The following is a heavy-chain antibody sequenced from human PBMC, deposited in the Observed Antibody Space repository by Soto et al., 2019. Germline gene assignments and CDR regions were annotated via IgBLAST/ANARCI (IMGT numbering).Heavy chain of an antibody. CDR2: INQDGSEK. CDR1: GFTFRTYW. CDR3: ARDGSTSWYSYDYHGMDV. Sequence: EVQLVESGGGLVQPGGSLRLSCGASGFTFRTYWLSWVRQVPGKGLEWVANINQDGSEKNYVDSVKGRFTISRDNAQDSLYPQKSRLRAEDPALYYCARDGSTSWYSYDYHGMDVWGQGTTVTVSS. D-gene: IGHD5-18*01. V-gene: IGHV3-7*05. J-gene: IGHJ6*02.